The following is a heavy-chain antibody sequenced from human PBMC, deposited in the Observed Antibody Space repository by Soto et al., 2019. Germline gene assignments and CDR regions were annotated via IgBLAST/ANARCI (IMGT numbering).Heavy chain of an antibody. Sequence: ELQLVESGGGLVQPGGSLRLSCVVSGFSFSNYWMSWVRQAPGKGLEWVANIKQDGSETYYVDSVKGRFTISRDNDENCMYLQMTSLSGVDTAVYYCARGWATTAGTGDNWGQGTLVVVSS. V-gene: IGHV3-7*01. CDR3: ARGWATTAGTGDN. CDR1: GFSFSNYW. CDR2: IKQDGSET. J-gene: IGHJ4*02. D-gene: IGHD6-19*01.